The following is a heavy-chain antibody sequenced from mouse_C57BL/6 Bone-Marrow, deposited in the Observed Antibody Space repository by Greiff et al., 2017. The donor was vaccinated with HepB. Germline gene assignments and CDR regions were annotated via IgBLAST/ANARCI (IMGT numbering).Heavy chain of an antibody. Sequence: VQLKESGPELVKPGASVKISCKASGYSFTDYNMNWVKQSNGKSLEWIGVINPNYGTTSYNQKFKGKATLTVDQSSSTAYMQLNSLTSEDSAVYYCARSYYGSRRYYAMDYWGQGTSVTVSS. CDR1: GYSFTDYN. D-gene: IGHD1-1*01. CDR2: INPNYGTT. V-gene: IGHV1-39*01. CDR3: ARSYYGSRRYYAMDY. J-gene: IGHJ4*01.